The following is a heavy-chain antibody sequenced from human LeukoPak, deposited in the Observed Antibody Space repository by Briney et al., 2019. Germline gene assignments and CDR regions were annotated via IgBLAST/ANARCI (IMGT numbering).Heavy chain of an antibody. CDR1: GFTFSGYW. D-gene: IGHD3-22*01. V-gene: IGHV3-7*01. CDR3: AGDSTGYYWAY. CDR2: IKQDGSEK. Sequence: GGSLRLSCAASGFTFSGYWMSWVRQASGNGLEWVANIKQDGSEKYYVDSVKGRFTISRDNAKNSLYLQMNSLRAEDTAVYYCAGDSTGYYWAYWGQGTLVTVSS. J-gene: IGHJ4*02.